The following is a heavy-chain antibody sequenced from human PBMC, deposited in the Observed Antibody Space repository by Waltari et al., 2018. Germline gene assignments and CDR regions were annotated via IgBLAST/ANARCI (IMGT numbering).Heavy chain of an antibody. CDR3: ANPLSDY. CDR1: GGSISSSSYY. V-gene: IGHV4-39*01. J-gene: IGHJ4*02. Sequence: QLQLQESGPGLVKPSETLSLTCTVSGGSISSSSYYCGWIRQPPGKGLEWIGSIYYSGSPYYNPSVKSRVTISVDTSKNQFSLKLGSVTAADTAVYYCANPLSDYWGQGTLVTVSS. CDR2: IYYSGSP.